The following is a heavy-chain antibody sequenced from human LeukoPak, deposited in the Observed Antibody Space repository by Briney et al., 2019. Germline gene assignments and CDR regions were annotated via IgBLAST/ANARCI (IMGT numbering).Heavy chain of an antibody. CDR1: GFTFSSYS. J-gene: IGHJ4*02. V-gene: IGHV3-21*01. CDR2: ISSSSSYI. Sequence: PGGSLRLSCAASGFTFSSYSMTWVRQAPGKGLEWVSSISSSSSYIYYADSVKGRFTISRDNAKNSLYLQMNSLRAEDTAVYYCARDHRRIGSSREFDYWGQGTLVTVSS. D-gene: IGHD6-13*01. CDR3: ARDHRRIGSSREFDY.